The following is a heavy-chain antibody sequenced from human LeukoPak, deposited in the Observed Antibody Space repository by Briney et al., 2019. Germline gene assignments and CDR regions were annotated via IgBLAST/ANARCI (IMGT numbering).Heavy chain of an antibody. CDR2: IYYSGIA. V-gene: IGHV4-39*01. D-gene: IGHD2-21*02. CDR1: DGSITRSSYY. Sequence: PSETLSLTCSVSDGSITRSSYYWGWIRQTPGEGLDWIGSIYYSGIAYYNPSLQGRVTMSVDTSKNRFSLKLNSVTVADTAVYFCARLRVTTGFDYWGQGIPVTVSS. CDR3: ARLRVTTGFDY. J-gene: IGHJ4*02.